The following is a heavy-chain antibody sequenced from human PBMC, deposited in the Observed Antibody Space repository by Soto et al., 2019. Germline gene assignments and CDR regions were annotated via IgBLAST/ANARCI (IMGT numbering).Heavy chain of an antibody. V-gene: IGHV3-9*01. D-gene: IGHD3-3*01. CDR3: AKDMSGYPPYYFDY. J-gene: IGHJ4*02. Sequence: AGGSLRLSCAASGFTFENYAMHWVRQGPGKGLEWVSGLNWNSGDIGYADSVKGRFTISRDNAENSLYLQMNSLRAEDTAFYYCAKDMSGYPPYYFDYWGQGTLVTVSS. CDR2: LNWNSGDI. CDR1: GFTFENYA.